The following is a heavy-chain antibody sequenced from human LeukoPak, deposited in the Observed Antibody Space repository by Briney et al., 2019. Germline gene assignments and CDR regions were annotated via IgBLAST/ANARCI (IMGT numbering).Heavy chain of an antibody. CDR3: AGEEGAKIAARGGYNWFDP. V-gene: IGHV4-39*07. CDR1: GGSISSSSYY. J-gene: IGHJ5*02. Sequence: SETLSLTCTVSGGSISSSSYYWGWIRQPPGKGLEWIGSIYYSGSTYYNPSLKSRVTISVDTSKNQFSLKLSSVTAADTAVYYCAGEEGAKIAARGGYNWFDPWGQGTLVTVSS. CDR2: IYYSGST. D-gene: IGHD6-6*01.